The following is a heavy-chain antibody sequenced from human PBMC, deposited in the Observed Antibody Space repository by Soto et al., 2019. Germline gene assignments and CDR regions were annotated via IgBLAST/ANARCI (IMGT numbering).Heavy chain of an antibody. V-gene: IGHV1-58*01. D-gene: IGHD3-3*01. CDR3: AALMGVGIHTSLRFLEWLSHY. J-gene: IGHJ4*02. Sequence: GGSLRLSCAASGFTFTSSAVQWVRQARGQRLEWIGWIVVGSGNTNYAQKFQERVTITRDMSTSTAYMELSSLRSEDTAVYYCAALMGVGIHTSLRFLEWLSHYWGQGTLVTVSS. CDR1: GFTFTSSA. CDR2: IVVGSGNT.